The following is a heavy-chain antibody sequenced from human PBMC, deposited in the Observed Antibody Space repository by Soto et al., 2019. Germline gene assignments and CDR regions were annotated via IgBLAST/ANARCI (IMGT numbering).Heavy chain of an antibody. CDR1: GYSFTIYW. V-gene: IGHV5-51*01. J-gene: IGHJ4*02. Sequence: GESLKISCNGSGYSFTIYWIGWVRQMPGKGLEWMGIIYPGDSDTRYSPSFQGQVTISADKSISTAYLQWSSLKASDTAMYYCARIAGYYGSGSYYLDYWGQGTLVTVSS. D-gene: IGHD3-10*01. CDR2: IYPGDSDT. CDR3: ARIAGYYGSGSYYLDY.